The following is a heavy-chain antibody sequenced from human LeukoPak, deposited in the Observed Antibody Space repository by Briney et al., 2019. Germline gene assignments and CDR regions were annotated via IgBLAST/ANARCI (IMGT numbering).Heavy chain of an antibody. Sequence: SETLSLTCTLSGGSISTYYWSWIRQPPGKGLEWIGYIYYSGSTNNNPSLKSRVTISVDTSKNQFSLQLNSVTPEDTAVYYCARAAGTTVGPFDPWGQGTLVTVSS. J-gene: IGHJ5*02. V-gene: IGHV4-59*12. CDR3: ARAAGTTVGPFDP. CDR2: IYYSGST. D-gene: IGHD4-23*01. CDR1: GGSISTYY.